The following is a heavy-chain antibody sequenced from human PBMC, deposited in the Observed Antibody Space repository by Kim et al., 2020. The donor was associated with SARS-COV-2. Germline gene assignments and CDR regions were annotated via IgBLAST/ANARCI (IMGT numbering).Heavy chain of an antibody. V-gene: IGHV4-34*01. CDR1: GGSFSGYY. D-gene: IGHD6-13*01. J-gene: IGHJ6*02. CDR3: ARGETVGSSSWWGFSVYGMDV. Sequence: SETLSLTCAVYGGSFSGYYWSWIRQPPGKGLEWIGEINHSGSTNYNPSLKSRVTISVDTSKNQFSLKLSSVTAADTAVYYCARGETVGSSSWWGFSVYGMDVWGQGTTVTVSS. CDR2: INHSGST.